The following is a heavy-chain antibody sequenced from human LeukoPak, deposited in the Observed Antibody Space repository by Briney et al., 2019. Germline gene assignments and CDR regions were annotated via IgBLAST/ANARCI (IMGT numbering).Heavy chain of an antibody. J-gene: IGHJ4*02. Sequence: SETLSLTCTVSGGSISSYYWSWIRQPPGKGLEWIGYIYYSGSTNYNPSLKSRVTISVDTSKNQFSLKLSSVTAADTAVYYCARGDYSNYGLDYWGQGTLVTVSS. CDR2: IYYSGST. V-gene: IGHV4-59*01. CDR1: GGSISSYY. D-gene: IGHD4-11*01. CDR3: ARGDYSNYGLDY.